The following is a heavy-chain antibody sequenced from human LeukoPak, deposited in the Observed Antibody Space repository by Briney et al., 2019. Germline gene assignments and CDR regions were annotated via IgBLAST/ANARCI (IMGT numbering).Heavy chain of an antibody. D-gene: IGHD2-8*02. V-gene: IGHV4-59*01. CDR1: GGSISSYY. CDR3: ARGGAYSRNWWYFEY. J-gene: IGHJ4*02. Sequence: PSETLSLTCTVSGGSISSYYWSWIRQPPGKGLEWIGYIYYTGITNYNPSLKSRVTISVDTSKSQFSLKLSSVTAADTAVYFCARGGAYSRNWWYFEYWGQGTLVTVSS. CDR2: IYYTGIT.